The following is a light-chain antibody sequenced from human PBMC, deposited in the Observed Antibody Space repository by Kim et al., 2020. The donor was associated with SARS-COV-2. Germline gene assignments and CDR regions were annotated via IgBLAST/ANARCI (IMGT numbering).Light chain of an antibody. CDR3: QQYINWRT. CDR2: DAS. Sequence: SVSAGESATLTCGASQNVMTFLAWYQQKPGQAPSLLIYDASARATGVPVRFNGSGSGTQFSLTISSLQSEDFAVYYCQQYINWRTFGQGTRLEIK. V-gene: IGKV3-15*01. J-gene: IGKJ5*01. CDR1: QNVMTF.